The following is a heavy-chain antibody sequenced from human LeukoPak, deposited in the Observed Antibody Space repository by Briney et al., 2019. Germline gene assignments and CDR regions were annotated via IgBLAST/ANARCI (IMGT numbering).Heavy chain of an antibody. Sequence: GGSLRLSCAGSGFTFSSYAMHWARQAPGKGLEWVAVISFDGSNKYYTDSLKGRFTISRDNSRNTLSLQMNSLRAEDTAVYYCAKGGRYFDWLRDAYWGQGTLVTVSS. CDR1: GFTFSSYA. CDR2: ISFDGSNK. CDR3: AKGGRYFDWLRDAY. J-gene: IGHJ4*02. V-gene: IGHV3-30*04. D-gene: IGHD3-9*01.